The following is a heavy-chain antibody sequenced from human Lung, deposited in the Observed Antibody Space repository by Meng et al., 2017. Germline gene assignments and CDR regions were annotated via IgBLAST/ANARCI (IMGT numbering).Heavy chain of an antibody. V-gene: IGHV3-23*01. CDR1: GFPFSSDA. CDR2: ISGSGGST. J-gene: IGHJ4*02. CDR3: VRRIEYSSSSGY. Sequence: EVQLLESGGGLVQPGGSPRLACVASGFPFSSDAMTWVRQALGKGLEWVSSISGSGGSTYYADSVRGRFTISRDNSKNTVYLQMNSLRAEDTAIYYCVRRIEYSSSSGYWGQGTLVTVSS. D-gene: IGHD6-6*01.